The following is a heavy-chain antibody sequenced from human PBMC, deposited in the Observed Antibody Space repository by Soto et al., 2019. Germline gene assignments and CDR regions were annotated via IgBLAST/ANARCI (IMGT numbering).Heavy chain of an antibody. CDR1: GFTFSSYA. D-gene: IGHD3-22*01. CDR2: ISYDGSNK. Sequence: GGSLRLSCAASGFTFSSYAMDGVRQAPGRGLEWVAVISYDGSNKYYADSVKGRFTISRDNSKNTLYLQMNSLRAEDTAVYYCARVPHYDSPFDYWGQGTLVTVSS. J-gene: IGHJ4*02. CDR3: ARVPHYDSPFDY. V-gene: IGHV3-30-3*01.